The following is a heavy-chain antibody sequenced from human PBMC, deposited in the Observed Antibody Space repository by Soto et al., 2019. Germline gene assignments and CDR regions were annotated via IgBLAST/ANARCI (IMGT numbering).Heavy chain of an antibody. D-gene: IGHD2-8*02. CDR1: GFTFDDYA. Sequence: EVQLVESGGGLVQPGRSLRLSCAASGFTFDDYAMHWVRQAPGKGLEWVSGISWNSGSIGYADSVKGRFTISRDNXXXXXXXXXXXXXXXXXXXXYCANRMNWGQGTLVTVSS. V-gene: IGHV3-9*01. CDR2: ISWNSGSI. CDR3: ANRMN. J-gene: IGHJ4*02.